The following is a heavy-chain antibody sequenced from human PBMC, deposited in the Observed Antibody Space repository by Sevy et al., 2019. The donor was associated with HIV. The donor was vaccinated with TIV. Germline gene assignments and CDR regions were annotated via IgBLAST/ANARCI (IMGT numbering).Heavy chain of an antibody. V-gene: IGHV1-18*01. CDR3: ARGDRFPQVAGTFDI. CDR1: GYTFTSYG. CDR2: ISAYNGNT. J-gene: IGHJ3*02. Sequence: ASVKVSCKASGYTFTSYGISWVRQAPGQGLEWMGWISAYNGNTNYAQKLQGRVTMTTDTSTSTAYMELRSLRSDDTAVYYCARGDRFPQVAGTFDIWGQGTMVTVSS. D-gene: IGHD6-19*01.